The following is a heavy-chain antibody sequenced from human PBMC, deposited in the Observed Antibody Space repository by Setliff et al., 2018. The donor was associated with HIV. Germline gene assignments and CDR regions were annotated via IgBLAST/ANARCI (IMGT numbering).Heavy chain of an antibody. CDR2: INPSGGST. V-gene: IGHV1-46*01. CDR1: GYTFTSYY. Sequence: VKVSCKASGYTFTSYYIHWVRQAPGQGLEWMGVINPSGGSTSYAQKFQGRVTMTRGTSTGTVYMELSGLRSEDTAMYYCARVGERWLQFYYFDNWGQGTLVTVSS. CDR3: ARVGERWLQFYYFDN. J-gene: IGHJ4*02. D-gene: IGHD5-12*01.